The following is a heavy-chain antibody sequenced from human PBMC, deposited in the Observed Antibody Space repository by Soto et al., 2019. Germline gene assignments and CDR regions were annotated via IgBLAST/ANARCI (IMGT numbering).Heavy chain of an antibody. J-gene: IGHJ4*02. D-gene: IGHD1-26*01. CDR3: ARDRGSYALDY. V-gene: IGHV1-18*01. CDR2: ISAYNGNT. CDR1: GYTFTSYG. Sequence: QVQLVQSGAEVKKPGASVKVSCKASGYTFTSYGISWVRQAPGQGLEWMGWISAYNGNTNYAQKLQGRVTMTTDTATSTDYIELRSLRADDTAVYYCARDRGSYALDYWGQGTLVTVSS.